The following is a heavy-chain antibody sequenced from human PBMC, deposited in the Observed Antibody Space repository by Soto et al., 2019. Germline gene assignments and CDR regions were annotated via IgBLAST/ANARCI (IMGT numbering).Heavy chain of an antibody. CDR3: ARSGMPYSDYEPSRD. J-gene: IGHJ4*02. CDR1: GLTFSGLGMKFSSYG. Sequence: QVQLLESGGGVVQPGGSLRLSCVESGLTFSGLGMKFSSYGMEWVRQAPGKGLEWVALIGGTGSKEEYADSVKGRFTISRDNSKNTVYLQMSSLRVEDTGVYYCARSGMPYSDYEPSRDWGPGTLVTVSS. CDR2: IGGTGSKE. D-gene: IGHD5-12*01. V-gene: IGHV3-33*01.